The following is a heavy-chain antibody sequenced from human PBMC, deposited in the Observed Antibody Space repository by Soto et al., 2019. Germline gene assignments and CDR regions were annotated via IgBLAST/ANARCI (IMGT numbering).Heavy chain of an antibody. CDR3: ARDMNSGTYHDY. D-gene: IGHD1-26*01. CDR1: GFTFSDYY. J-gene: IGHJ4*02. V-gene: IGHV3-11*06. Sequence: PGGSLRLSCAASGFTFSDYYMSWIRQAPGKGLEWVSYITTSSSYTNYADSVKGRFTISRDNAKNSLYLQMNGLRAEDTAVYYCARDMNSGTYHDYWGKGTLVTVS. CDR2: ITTSSSYT.